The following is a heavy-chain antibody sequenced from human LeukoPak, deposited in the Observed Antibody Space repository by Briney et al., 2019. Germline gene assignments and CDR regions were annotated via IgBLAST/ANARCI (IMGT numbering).Heavy chain of an antibody. Sequence: GGSLRLSCAASGFTFSSYDMSWVRQAPGKGLEWVSSITTSGGSTFYADSVMGRLTISRDNSRNTLYLQMNSLSAEDTAIYYCAKRGNPTVGHHYLDVRGKGTTVSVSS. V-gene: IGHV3-23*01. D-gene: IGHD1-1*01. CDR2: ITTSGGST. CDR3: AKRGNPTVGHHYLDV. J-gene: IGHJ6*03. CDR1: GFTFSSYD.